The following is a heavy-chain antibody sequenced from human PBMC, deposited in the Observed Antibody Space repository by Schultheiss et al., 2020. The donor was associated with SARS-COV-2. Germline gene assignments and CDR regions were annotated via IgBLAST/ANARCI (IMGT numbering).Heavy chain of an antibody. D-gene: IGHD1-26*01. CDR3: ALLESGVGATRD. V-gene: IGHV1-24*01. J-gene: IGHJ4*02. CDR1: GYTLTELS. CDR2: FDPEDGET. Sequence: ASVKVSCKVSGYTLTELSMHWVRQAPGKGLEWMGGFDPEDGETIYAQKFQGRVTMTTDTSTSTAYMELSRLRSEDTAVYYCALLESGVGATRDWGQGTLVTVSS.